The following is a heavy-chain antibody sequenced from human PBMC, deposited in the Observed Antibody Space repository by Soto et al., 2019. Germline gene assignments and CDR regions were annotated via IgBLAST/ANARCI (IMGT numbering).Heavy chain of an antibody. CDR1: GGSFSSDSFI. CDR2: INYCGTT. CDR3: ARDHKWDGMDV. D-gene: IGHD1-26*01. V-gene: IGHV4-31*03. Sequence: SETLSLTCSVSGGSFSSDSFIWSWVRQFPGKGLEWIGYINYCGTTYYNPSLRSRITMSVDTSKNQFSLNLSSVTAADTAVYYCARDHKWDGMDVWGQGTTVTVSS. J-gene: IGHJ6*02.